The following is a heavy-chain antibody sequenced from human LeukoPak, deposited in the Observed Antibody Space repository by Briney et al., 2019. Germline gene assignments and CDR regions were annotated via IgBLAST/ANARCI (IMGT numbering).Heavy chain of an antibody. Sequence: GESLQISCKGSGYSFTSYWIGWVRPMPGKGLEWVGIIYPDDSDTRYSPSFQGQVTMSADKSISTAYLQWSSLKAADTAMYYCARQVPGCSGGSCYSGWFDRWGQGTLVTVSS. CDR3: ARQVPGCSGGSCYSGWFDR. CDR1: GYSFTSYW. CDR2: IYPDDSDT. D-gene: IGHD2-15*01. V-gene: IGHV5-51*01. J-gene: IGHJ5*02.